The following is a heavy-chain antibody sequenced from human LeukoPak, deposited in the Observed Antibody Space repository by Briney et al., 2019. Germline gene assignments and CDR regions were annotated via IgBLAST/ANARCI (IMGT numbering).Heavy chain of an antibody. Sequence: SQTLSLTCTVSGGSISSGGYYWSWIRQHPGTGLEWIGYIYYSGSTYYNPSLKSRVTISVDTSKNQFSLKLSSVTAADTAVYYCARKAPQLRFDYYYGMDVWGQGTTVTVSS. CDR3: ARKAPQLRFDYYYGMDV. D-gene: IGHD3-10*01. CDR2: IYYSGST. J-gene: IGHJ6*02. CDR1: GGSISSGGYY. V-gene: IGHV4-31*03.